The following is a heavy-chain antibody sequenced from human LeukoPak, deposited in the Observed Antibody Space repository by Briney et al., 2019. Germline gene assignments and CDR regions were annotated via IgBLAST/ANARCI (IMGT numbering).Heavy chain of an antibody. CDR1: GGSFSGYY. Sequence: SETLSLTCAVYGGSFSGYYWSWIRQPPGKGLEWIGEINHSGSTNYNPSLKSRVTISVDTSKNQFSLKLSSVTAADTAVYYCAKHYMESYSNRGLDSWGQGTLVTVSS. CDR2: INHSGST. J-gene: IGHJ4*02. D-gene: IGHD3-10*01. CDR3: AKHYMESYSNRGLDS. V-gene: IGHV4-34*01.